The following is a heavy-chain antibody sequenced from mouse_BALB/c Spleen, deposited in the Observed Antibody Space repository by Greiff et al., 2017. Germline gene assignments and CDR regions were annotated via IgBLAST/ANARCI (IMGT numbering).Heavy chain of an antibody. CDR2: ISYSGST. V-gene: IGHV3-2*02. CDR3: AREGDMITPYY. D-gene: IGHD2-4*01. Sequence: EVKLQESGPGLVKPSQSLSLTCTVTGYSITSDYAWNWIRQFPGNKLEWMGYISYSGSTSYNPSLKSRISITRDTSKNQFFLQLNSVTTEDTATYYCAREGDMITPYYWGQGTTLTVSS. J-gene: IGHJ2*01. CDR1: GYSITSDYA.